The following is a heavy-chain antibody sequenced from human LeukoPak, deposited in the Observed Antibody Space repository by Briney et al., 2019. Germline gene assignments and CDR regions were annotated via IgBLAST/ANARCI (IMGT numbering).Heavy chain of an antibody. CDR2: INWNGGST. CDR3: ASTIGSAGTQY. V-gene: IGHV3-20*04. CDR1: GFTFSSYS. J-gene: IGHJ4*02. D-gene: IGHD6-13*01. Sequence: GGSLRLSCAASGFTFSSYSMNWVRQAPGKGLEWVSGINWNGGSTGYADSVKGRFTISRDNAKNRLYLQMNSLGAEDTAVYYCASTIGSAGTQYWGQGTLVTVSS.